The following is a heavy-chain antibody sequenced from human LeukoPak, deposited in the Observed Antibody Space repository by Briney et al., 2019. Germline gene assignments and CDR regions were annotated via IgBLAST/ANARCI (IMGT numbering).Heavy chain of an antibody. J-gene: IGHJ5*02. Sequence: GGSLRLSCAASGFTFSSYAMSWVRQAPGKGLEWVSAISGSGGSTYYADSVKGRFTISRDNSKNTLYLQMNSLRAEDTAVYYCASPPPYCSGGSCYSSQFDPWGQGTLVTVSS. D-gene: IGHD2-15*01. V-gene: IGHV3-23*01. CDR3: ASPPPYCSGGSCYSSQFDP. CDR2: ISGSGGST. CDR1: GFTFSSYA.